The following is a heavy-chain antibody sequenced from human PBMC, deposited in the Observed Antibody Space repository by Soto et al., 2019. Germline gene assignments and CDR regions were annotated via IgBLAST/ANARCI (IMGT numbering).Heavy chain of an antibody. V-gene: IGHV3-48*04. CDR1: GFTFSRYT. CDR3: ARDKSGTYSIDY. D-gene: IGHD1-26*01. Sequence: EVQVVESGGGSVQPGGSLRLSCAASGFTFSRYTMNWVRQAPGKGLEWLSYISGGGGTMSYADSVKGRVTISSDNAKNSLYLQMDSLRAEDTAVYYCARDKSGTYSIDYWGQGTLVTVSS. CDR2: ISGGGGTM. J-gene: IGHJ4*02.